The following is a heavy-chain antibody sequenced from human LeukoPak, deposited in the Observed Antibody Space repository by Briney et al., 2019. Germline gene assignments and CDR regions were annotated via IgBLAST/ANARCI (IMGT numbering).Heavy chain of an antibody. V-gene: IGHV3-49*04. D-gene: IGHD6-19*01. J-gene: IGHJ4*02. Sequence: GGSLRLSCTASGFTFYDYAMSWVRQAPGKGLEWVGFSRSKAYGGTTEYAASVKGRFTISRDDSKSIAYLQMNSLKAEDTAVYYCTRWYSSGWRDLYYFDPWGQGTLVTVSS. CDR3: TRWYSSGWRDLYYFDP. CDR2: SRSKAYGGTT. CDR1: GFTFYDYA.